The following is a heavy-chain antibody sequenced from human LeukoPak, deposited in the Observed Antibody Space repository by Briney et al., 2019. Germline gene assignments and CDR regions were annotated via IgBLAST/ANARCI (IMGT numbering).Heavy chain of an antibody. V-gene: IGHV4-59*11. Sequence: SETLPLTCTVSGGSISSHYWSWIRQPPGKGLEWIGYIYYSGSTDYNPSLKSRVTISVDTSKNQFSLKLSSVTAADTAVYYCARDRASGSYYDYWGQGTLVTVSS. CDR2: IYYSGST. CDR1: GGSISSHY. J-gene: IGHJ4*02. CDR3: ARDRASGSYYDY. D-gene: IGHD1-26*01.